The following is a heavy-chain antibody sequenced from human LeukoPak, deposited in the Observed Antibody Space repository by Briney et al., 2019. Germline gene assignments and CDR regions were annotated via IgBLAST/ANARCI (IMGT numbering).Heavy chain of an antibody. CDR2: IIPIFGTA. CDR1: GGTFSSYA. V-gene: IGHV1-69*13. Sequence: SVKVSCKASGGTFSSYAISWVRQAPGQGLEWMGGIIPIFGTANYAQKFQGRVTITADESTSTAYMELSSLRSEDTAVYYCARGSDQLERPFGYWGQGTLVTVSS. J-gene: IGHJ4*02. CDR3: ARGSDQLERPFGY. D-gene: IGHD1-1*01.